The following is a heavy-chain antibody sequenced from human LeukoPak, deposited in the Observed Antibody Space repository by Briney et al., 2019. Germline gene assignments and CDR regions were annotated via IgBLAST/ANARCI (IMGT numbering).Heavy chain of an antibody. J-gene: IGHJ4*02. CDR2: IKQDGSEK. CDR1: GLTLSNYW. D-gene: IGHD1-26*01. Sequence: QPGGCLRLSCTASGLTLSNYWMIWVRQAPGKGLQWVAKIKQDGSEKYYVDSVKGRFTISRDNAENSLYLQMNSLRVEDTAVYYCAARSSGNPYFWGQGTLVTVSS. V-gene: IGHV3-7*03. CDR3: AARSSGNPYF.